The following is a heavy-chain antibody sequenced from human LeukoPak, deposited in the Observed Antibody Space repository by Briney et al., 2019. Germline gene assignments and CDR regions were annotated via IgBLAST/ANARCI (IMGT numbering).Heavy chain of an antibody. J-gene: IGHJ4*02. CDR3: ARVYYYDSSGHRGQAFDY. CDR2: INPNSGGT. CDR1: GYTFTGYY. V-gene: IGHV1-2*02. D-gene: IGHD3-22*01. Sequence: ASVKVSCKASGYTFTGYYMHWVRQAPGQGLEWMGWINPNSGGTNYAQKFQGRVTMTRDTSISTAYMELSRLRSDDTAVYYCARVYYYDSSGHRGQAFDYWGQGTLVTVSS.